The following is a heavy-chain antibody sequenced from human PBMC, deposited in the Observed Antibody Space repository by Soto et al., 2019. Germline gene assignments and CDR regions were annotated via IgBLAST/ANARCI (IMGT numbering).Heavy chain of an antibody. CDR3: ARDLGFNGSGSFQPYYYYGMDV. Sequence: ASVKVSCKASGYTFTGYYMHWVRQAPGQGLEWMGWINPNSGGTNYAQKFQGRVTMTRDTSISTAYMELSRLRSDDTAVYYCARDLGFNGSGSFQPYYYYGMDVWGQGTTVTVSS. J-gene: IGHJ6*02. CDR2: INPNSGGT. D-gene: IGHD3-10*01. V-gene: IGHV1-2*02. CDR1: GYTFTGYY.